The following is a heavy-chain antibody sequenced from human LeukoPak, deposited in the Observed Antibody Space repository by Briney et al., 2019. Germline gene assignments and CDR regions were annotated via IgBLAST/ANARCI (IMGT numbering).Heavy chain of an antibody. CDR1: GFLFSSYS. CDR2: ISFDGSTD. D-gene: IGHD3-3*01. J-gene: IGHJ6*03. CDR3: ASLQGDFWSGYLVYYYYMDV. V-gene: IGHV3-30*03. Sequence: PGGSLRLSCVASGFLFSSYSVHWVRQAPGKGLEWVAVISFDGSTDYYSDSVKGRFTISRDNSKNTLYLQMNSLRAEDTAVYYCASLQGDFWSGYLVYYYYMDVWGKGTTVTVSS.